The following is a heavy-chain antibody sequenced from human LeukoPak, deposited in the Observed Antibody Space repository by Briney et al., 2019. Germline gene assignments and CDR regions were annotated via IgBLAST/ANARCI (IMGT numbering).Heavy chain of an antibody. D-gene: IGHD3-3*01. CDR2: INPSGGST. Sequence: ASVKLSCKASGYTFTSYYMHWVRQAPGQGLEWMGIINPSGGSTSYAHKVKGRVTISRDTSTNTLYMELSSLRAEDTAVYYCARVGLWSGYKFDYWGQGTLVTVSS. CDR3: ARVGLWSGYKFDY. J-gene: IGHJ4*02. CDR1: GYTFTSYY. V-gene: IGHV1-46*01.